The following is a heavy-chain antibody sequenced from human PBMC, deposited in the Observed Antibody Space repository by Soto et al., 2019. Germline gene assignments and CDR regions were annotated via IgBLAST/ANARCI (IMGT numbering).Heavy chain of an antibody. V-gene: IGHV1-69*01. CDR1: RVAFSKFI. Sequence: QAQLEQSGGEVKKPGSSVKVSCKASRVAFSKFIVTWVRQAPGLGLEWVGGIIPIFGTANYAQKFQGRVTITADESTSTSYMAVNNLRSEDTAVYYCAKVRSSSPMGYYYRMDVWGQGTTVTVSS. CDR3: AKVRSSSPMGYYYRMDV. D-gene: IGHD2-2*01. J-gene: IGHJ6*02. CDR2: IIPIFGTA.